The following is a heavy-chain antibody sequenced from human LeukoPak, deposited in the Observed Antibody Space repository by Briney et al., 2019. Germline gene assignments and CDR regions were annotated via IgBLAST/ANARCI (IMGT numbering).Heavy chain of an antibody. CDR1: GFTFSSYG. V-gene: IGHV3-23*01. CDR2: ISGSGGST. J-gene: IGHJ3*02. Sequence: GGSLRLSCAASGFTFSSYGMNWVRQAPGKGLEWVSAISGSGGSTYYADSVKGRFTISRDNSKNTLYLQMNSLRAEDTAVYYCAKVPTTNPRAFDIWGQGTMVTVSS. CDR3: AKVPTTNPRAFDI. D-gene: IGHD2-8*01.